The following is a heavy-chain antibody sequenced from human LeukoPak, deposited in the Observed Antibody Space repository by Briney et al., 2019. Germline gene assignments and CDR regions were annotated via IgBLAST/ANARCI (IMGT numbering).Heavy chain of an antibody. Sequence: ASVKVSCKASGGTFSSYAISWVRQAPGQGLEWMGWISAYNGNTNYAQKLQGRVTMTTDTSTSTAYMELRSLRSDDTAVYYCARVKGSYYDSSGYYIPALDYWGQGTLVTVSS. CDR2: ISAYNGNT. D-gene: IGHD3-22*01. V-gene: IGHV1-18*01. CDR3: ARVKGSYYDSSGYYIPALDY. J-gene: IGHJ4*02. CDR1: GGTFSSYA.